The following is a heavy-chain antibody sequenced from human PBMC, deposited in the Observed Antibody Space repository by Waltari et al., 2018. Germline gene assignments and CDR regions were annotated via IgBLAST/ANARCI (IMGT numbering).Heavy chain of an antibody. J-gene: IGHJ4*02. Sequence: QVQLQQWGAGLLKPSETLSLTCVVYGGSFSGYYWSWIRQSPGKGLEWSGEIKHSGSTNYNPALRSRVTIAVDTSKNQFSLKVSSVTAADTAVYYCARGGQWKFDYWGQGTLVTVSS. D-gene: IGHD6-19*01. CDR1: GGSFSGYY. CDR3: ARGGQWKFDY. V-gene: IGHV4-34*01. CDR2: IKHSGST.